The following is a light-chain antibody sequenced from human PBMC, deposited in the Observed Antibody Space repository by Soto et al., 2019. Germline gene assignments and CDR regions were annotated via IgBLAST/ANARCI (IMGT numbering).Light chain of an antibody. Sequence: QSALTQPASVSGSPGQSITISCTGSSSDVGGYDYVSWYQQRPGKVPKLMIYDVIKRPSGVPYRFSGSKSGNTASLTISGLQADDEADYYCCSYAGNFIWVFGGGTKVTVL. V-gene: IGLV2-11*02. CDR1: SSDVGGYDY. CDR3: CSYAGNFIWV. CDR2: DVI. J-gene: IGLJ3*02.